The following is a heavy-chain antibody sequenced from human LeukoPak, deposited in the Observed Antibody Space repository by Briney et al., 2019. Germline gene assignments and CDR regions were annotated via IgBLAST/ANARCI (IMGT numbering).Heavy chain of an antibody. D-gene: IGHD3-10*01. CDR3: ARGRSITLLRGVAMSDGFDI. CDR2: IDTSGRYV. Sequence: GGSLRLSCAASGFTFSNYVMNWVRQAPGKGLEWVSFIDTSGRYVYYGDSVKGRFTISRDNAKNLLFLQMNGLRAEDTALYYCARGRSITLLRGVAMSDGFDIWGQGAMVAVSS. J-gene: IGHJ3*02. CDR1: GFTFSNYV. V-gene: IGHV3-21*06.